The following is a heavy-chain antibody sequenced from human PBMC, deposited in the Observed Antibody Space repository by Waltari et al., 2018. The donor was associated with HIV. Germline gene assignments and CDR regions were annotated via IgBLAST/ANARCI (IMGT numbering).Heavy chain of an antibody. CDR3: AIPGSGLYPTPLDL. D-gene: IGHD2-2*02. CDR2: ISKSGDRT. CDR1: GFAFCNFA. V-gene: IGHV3-23*01. Sequence: EVQVLESGGTLVQPGGSLRVSCAASGFAFCNFAVSWVRQAAGQGLEWVSAISKSGDRTYYADSVRGRFTISRDNSKNTLSLQMNSLRVEDTAVYYCAIPGSGLYPTPLDLWGQGTLVTVSS. J-gene: IGHJ5*02.